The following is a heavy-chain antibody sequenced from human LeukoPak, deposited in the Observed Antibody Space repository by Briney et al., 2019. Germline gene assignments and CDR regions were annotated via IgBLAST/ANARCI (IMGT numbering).Heavy chain of an antibody. D-gene: IGHD2-15*01. CDR1: GFTFSSYS. CDR3: ARVVCSGGSCYSASDAFDI. Sequence: SGGSLRLSCAASGFTFSSYSMNWVRQAPGKGLEWVSYISSSSSTIYYADSVKGRFTISRDNAKNSLYLQMNSLRAEDTAVYYCARVVCSGGSCYSASDAFDIWGQGTMVTVSS. V-gene: IGHV3-48*01. J-gene: IGHJ3*02. CDR2: ISSSSSTI.